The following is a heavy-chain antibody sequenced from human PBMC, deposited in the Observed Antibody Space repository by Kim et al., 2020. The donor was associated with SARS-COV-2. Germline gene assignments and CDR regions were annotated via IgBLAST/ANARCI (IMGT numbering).Heavy chain of an antibody. CDR1: GGSISSGGYY. CDR3: ARVFTFGAYYYGSDQPENDY. CDR2: IYYSGST. V-gene: IGHV4-31*03. D-gene: IGHD3-10*01. J-gene: IGHJ4*02. Sequence: SETLSLTCTVSGGSISSGGYYWSWIRQHTGKGLEWIGYIYYSGSTYYNPSLKSRVTISVDTSKNQFSLKLSSVTAADTAVYYCARVFTFGAYYYGSDQPENDYWGQGTLVTVSS.